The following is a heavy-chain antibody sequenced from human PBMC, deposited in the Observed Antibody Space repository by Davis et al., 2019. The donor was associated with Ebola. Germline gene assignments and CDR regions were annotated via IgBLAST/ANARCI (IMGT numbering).Heavy chain of an antibody. CDR1: GFTFRSYW. D-gene: IGHD6-19*01. J-gene: IGHJ4*02. CDR3: AREARGYSSGCFDY. V-gene: IGHV3-30-3*01. CDR2: ISYDGSNK. Sequence: GGSLRLSCAASGFTFRSYWMSWVRQAPGKGLEWVAVISYDGSNKYYADSVKGRFTISRDNSKNTLYLQMNSLRAEDTAVYYCAREARGYSSGCFDYWGQGTLVTVSS.